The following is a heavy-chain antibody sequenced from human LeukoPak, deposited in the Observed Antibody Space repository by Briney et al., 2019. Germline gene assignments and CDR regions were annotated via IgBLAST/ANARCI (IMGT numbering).Heavy chain of an antibody. D-gene: IGHD3-22*01. CDR3: ARDKGLVSDY. V-gene: IGHV3-74*01. J-gene: IGHJ4*02. Sequence: PGGSLRLSCAASGFTFSIYWMHWVRQAPGKGLVWVSLINSDGSSTNYADSVKGRFTISRDNAKNTLYLQMNSLRADDTAVYYCARDKGLVSDYWGQGTPVTVSS. CDR1: GFTFSIYW. CDR2: INSDGSST.